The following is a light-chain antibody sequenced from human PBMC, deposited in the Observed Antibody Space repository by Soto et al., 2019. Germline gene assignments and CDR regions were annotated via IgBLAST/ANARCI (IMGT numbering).Light chain of an antibody. CDR1: QSVRTK. Sequence: EIVFSHSPGTLNLSPGERATLSCRASQSVRTKLAWYQQKAGQAPRLLIYGASARATGIPDRFSGSGSGTEFTLTISSLQSEDFAVYYCQQYNSLPPITFCHGTRLEI. J-gene: IGKJ5*01. CDR2: GAS. V-gene: IGKV3-15*01. CDR3: QQYNSLPPIT.